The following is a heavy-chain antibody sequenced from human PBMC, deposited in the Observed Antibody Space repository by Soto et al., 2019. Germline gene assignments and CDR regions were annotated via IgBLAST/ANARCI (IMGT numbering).Heavy chain of an antibody. CDR3: AREIMAADHFDY. Sequence: QIQLHESGPGPVKPSQTLSLTCTVSGGSIRSGDYYWSWIRQTPERGLEWCGYVHYSGNTFYNPSLKSRATISLDTSRNQFSLNLSSVTAADSAVYYCAREIMAADHFDYWGQGALVTVSS. CDR2: VHYSGNT. CDR1: GGSIRSGDYY. J-gene: IGHJ4*02. V-gene: IGHV4-30-4*01. D-gene: IGHD6-13*01.